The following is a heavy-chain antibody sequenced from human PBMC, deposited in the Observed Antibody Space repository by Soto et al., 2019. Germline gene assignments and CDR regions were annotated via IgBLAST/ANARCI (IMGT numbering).Heavy chain of an antibody. V-gene: IGHV5-51*01. D-gene: IGHD6-19*01. CDR3: AAGYTTGIDAFDV. CDR1: GYTFPNYW. J-gene: IGHJ3*01. CDR2: IYPNDSDT. Sequence: GESLKISCNGSGYTFPNYWIGWVRQMPGKGLDWMGMIYPNDSDTRYSPSFQGQVTISTDKSITTAYLQWSRLKASDTAMSYCAAGYTTGIDAFDVWGQGTMVTVSS.